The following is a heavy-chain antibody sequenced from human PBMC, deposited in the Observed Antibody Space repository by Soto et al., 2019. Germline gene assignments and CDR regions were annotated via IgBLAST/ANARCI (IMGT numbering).Heavy chain of an antibody. Sequence: QVQLVQSGAEVKKPGASVKVSCKASGYTFTSYGISWVRQAPGQGLEWMGWISAYNGNTNYAQKLQGRVTMTTDTSTSTAYMELRSLRSDDTAVYYCARDLPRSQPVGPPAYYYYGMDVWGQGTTVTVSS. D-gene: IGHD1-26*01. CDR3: ARDLPRSQPVGPPAYYYYGMDV. V-gene: IGHV1-18*01. CDR2: ISAYNGNT. CDR1: GYTFTSYG. J-gene: IGHJ6*02.